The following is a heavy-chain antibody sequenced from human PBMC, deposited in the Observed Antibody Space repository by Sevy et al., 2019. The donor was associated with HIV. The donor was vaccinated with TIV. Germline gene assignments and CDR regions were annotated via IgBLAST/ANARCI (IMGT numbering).Heavy chain of an antibody. Sequence: GGSLRLSCAASGFTFSDHYMEWVRQAPGKGLEWVGRIRNKADSYTTEYAASGKGRFTISRDDTKNSLYLLMNSLKTGETAVYDCATHAGMAAAGRVFDYWGQGTLVTVSS. CDR3: ATHAGMAAAGRVFDY. V-gene: IGHV3-72*01. D-gene: IGHD6-13*01. CDR2: IRNKADSYTT. CDR1: GFTFSDHY. J-gene: IGHJ4*02.